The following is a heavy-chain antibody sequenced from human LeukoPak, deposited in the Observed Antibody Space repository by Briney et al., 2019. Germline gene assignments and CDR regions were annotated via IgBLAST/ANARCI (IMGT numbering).Heavy chain of an antibody. D-gene: IGHD6-13*01. J-gene: IGHJ4*02. V-gene: IGHV3-69-1*01. CDR3: ARIGAGSSRDY. Sequence: PGGSLRLSCAASGFTVSSNYMSWVRQAPGKGLEWVSSIVGSSSTYYADSLKGRSTISRDNAKNSLYLQMNSLRAEDTAVYYCARIGAGSSRDYWGQGTLVTVSS. CDR1: GFTVSSNY. CDR2: IVGSSST.